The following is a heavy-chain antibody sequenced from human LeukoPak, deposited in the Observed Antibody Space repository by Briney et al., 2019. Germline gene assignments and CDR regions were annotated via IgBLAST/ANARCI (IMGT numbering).Heavy chain of an antibody. CDR3: ARGVAYCPNGVCPDIYDAFDI. D-gene: IGHD2-8*01. V-gene: IGHV4-39*07. Sequence: NPSETLSLTCTVSGGSISSSSYYWGWIRQPPGKGLEWIGSIYYSGSTYYNPSLKSRVTISVDTSKNQFSLKLSSVTAADTAVYYCARGVAYCPNGVCPDIYDAFDIWGQGTMVTISS. CDR1: GGSISSSSYY. CDR2: IYYSGST. J-gene: IGHJ3*02.